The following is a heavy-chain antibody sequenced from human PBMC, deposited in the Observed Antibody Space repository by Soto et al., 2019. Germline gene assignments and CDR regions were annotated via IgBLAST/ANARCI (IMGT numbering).Heavy chain of an antibody. CDR1: GGTFSSYA. Sequence: QVQLVQSGAEVKKPGSSVKVSCKASGGTFSSYAISWVRQAPGQGLEWMGGIIPIFGTANYAQKFQGRVTITADEATSTAYRELSSLRSEDTAVYYCARAPVVVTVPPGWFNPWGQGTLVTVSS. J-gene: IGHJ5*02. CDR2: IIPIFGTA. D-gene: IGHD2-21*02. V-gene: IGHV1-69*12. CDR3: ARAPVVVTVPPGWFNP.